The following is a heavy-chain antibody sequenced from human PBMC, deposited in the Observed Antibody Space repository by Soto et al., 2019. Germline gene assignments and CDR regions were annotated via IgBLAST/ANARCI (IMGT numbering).Heavy chain of an antibody. V-gene: IGHV1-18*01. CDR1: GYTFTSYG. D-gene: IGHD1-1*01. CDR3: ARGRYGDY. Sequence: QVHLVQSGAEVKKPGASVKVSCKASGYTFTSYGITWVRQAPGQGLEWMGWISANNGNTDYAHKLQGRVIVTRDTSTSTAYMELRSLRSDDTAVYYCARGRYGDYWGQGALVTVSS. CDR2: ISANNGNT. J-gene: IGHJ4*02.